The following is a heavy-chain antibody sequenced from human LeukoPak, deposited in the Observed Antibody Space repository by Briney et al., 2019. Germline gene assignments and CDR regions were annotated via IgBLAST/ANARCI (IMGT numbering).Heavy chain of an antibody. D-gene: IGHD2-15*01. CDR1: GFTFSDYY. V-gene: IGHV3-11*04. J-gene: IGHJ4*02. CDR3: ARPYCSGGSCYLDY. Sequence: PGGSLRLSCAASGFTFSDYYMSWVRQAPGKGAEWVSYISSSGSTIYYADSVKGRFTISRDNAKNSLYLQMNSLRAEDTAVYYCARPYCSGGSCYLDYWGQGTLVTVSS. CDR2: ISSSGSTI.